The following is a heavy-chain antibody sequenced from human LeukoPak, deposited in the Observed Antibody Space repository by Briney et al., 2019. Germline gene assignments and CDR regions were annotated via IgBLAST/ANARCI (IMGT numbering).Heavy chain of an antibody. D-gene: IGHD3-16*02. V-gene: IGHV1-46*01. J-gene: IGHJ4*02. CDR2: INPSGGST. CDR3: ARDPLGNMITFGGVIVMDY. CDR1: GYTFTSYY. Sequence: ASVKVSCKASGYTFTSYYMHWVRQAPGQGLEWMGIINPSGGSTSYAQKFQGRVTMTRDTSTSTAYMELRSLRSDDTAVYYCARDPLGNMITFGGVIVMDYWGQGTLVTVSS.